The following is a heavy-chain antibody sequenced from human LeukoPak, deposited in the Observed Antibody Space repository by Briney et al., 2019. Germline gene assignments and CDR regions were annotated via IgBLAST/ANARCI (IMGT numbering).Heavy chain of an antibody. CDR3: ARGIRGAADY. J-gene: IGHJ4*02. D-gene: IGHD3-16*01. V-gene: IGHV4-59*01. CDR1: YDSISSYY. Sequence: PSETLSLTCTVAYDSISSYYWSWIRQPPGKGLEWIGYIHNSGGTMYNPSLKSRLAMSLDTSKNQFSLNLNSVTAADTAVYYCARGIRGAADYWGQGTLVTVSS. CDR2: IHNSGGT.